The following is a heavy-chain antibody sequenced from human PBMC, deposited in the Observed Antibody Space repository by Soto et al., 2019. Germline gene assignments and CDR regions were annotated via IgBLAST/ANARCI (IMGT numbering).Heavy chain of an antibody. Sequence: QVKLVESGGGVVQPGRSLRLSCAASGFTFSSYAMHWVRQAPGKGLEWVAVISYDGSNKYYADSVKGRFTISRDNSKNTLYLQMNSLRAEDTAVYYCAGDSGSYLRQDAFDIWGQGTMVTVSS. CDR2: ISYDGSNK. D-gene: IGHD1-26*01. J-gene: IGHJ3*02. CDR3: AGDSGSYLRQDAFDI. CDR1: GFTFSSYA. V-gene: IGHV3-30-3*01.